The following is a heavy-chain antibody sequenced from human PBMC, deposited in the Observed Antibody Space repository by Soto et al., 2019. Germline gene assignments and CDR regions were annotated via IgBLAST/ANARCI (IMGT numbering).Heavy chain of an antibody. V-gene: IGHV1-18*01. D-gene: IGHD2-2*02. CDR1: GYTFTSYG. J-gene: IGHJ6*02. CDR2: ISAYNGNT. CDR3: ARDIVGDGAAILARYYYYGMDV. Sequence: GASVKVSCKASGYTFTSYGISWVRQAPGQGLEWMGWISAYNGNTNYAQKLQGRVTMTTDTSTSTAYMELRSLRSDDTAVYYCARDIVGDGAAILARYYYYGMDVWGQGTTVTVSS.